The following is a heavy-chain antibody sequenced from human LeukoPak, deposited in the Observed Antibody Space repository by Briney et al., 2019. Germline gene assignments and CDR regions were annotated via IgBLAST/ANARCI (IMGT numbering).Heavy chain of an antibody. Sequence: GGSLRLSCAASGFTFSSYAMSWVRQAPGKGLKWVSAIRGSGGSTYYADSVKGRFTISRDNSKNTLYLQMNSLRAEDTAVYYCAKLGYCGGDCHLGAFDIWGQGTMVAASS. D-gene: IGHD2-21*02. CDR1: GFTFSSYA. J-gene: IGHJ3*02. CDR3: AKLGYCGGDCHLGAFDI. V-gene: IGHV3-23*01. CDR2: IRGSGGST.